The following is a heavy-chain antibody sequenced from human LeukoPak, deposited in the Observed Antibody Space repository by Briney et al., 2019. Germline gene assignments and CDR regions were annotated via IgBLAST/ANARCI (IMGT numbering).Heavy chain of an antibody. CDR2: ISILRTI. D-gene: IGHD2-8*01. J-gene: IGHJ4*02. V-gene: IGHV3-48*04. CDR1: GFTFSSYT. CDR3: AGGYCTNGVCYTFDQ. Sequence: GGSLRLSCAASGFTFSSYTMNWVRLAPGKGLEWVSYISILRTIYYADSVKGRFTISRDNAKNSLYLQMNSLRAEDTAVYYCAGGYCTNGVCYTFDQWGQGTLVTVSS.